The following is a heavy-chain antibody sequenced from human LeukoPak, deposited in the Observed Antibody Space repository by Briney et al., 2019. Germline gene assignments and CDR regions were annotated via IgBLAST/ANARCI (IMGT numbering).Heavy chain of an antibody. D-gene: IGHD3-9*01. CDR3: AKSLRYFDWFSP. CDR2: ISGSGGST. CDR1: GFTFSSYA. J-gene: IGHJ5*02. V-gene: IGHV3-23*01. Sequence: PGGSLRLSCAASGFTFSSYAMSWVRQAPGKGLGWVSAISGSGGSTYYADSVKGRFTISRDNSKNTLYLQMNSLRAEDTAVYYCAKSLRYFDWFSPWGQGTLVTVSS.